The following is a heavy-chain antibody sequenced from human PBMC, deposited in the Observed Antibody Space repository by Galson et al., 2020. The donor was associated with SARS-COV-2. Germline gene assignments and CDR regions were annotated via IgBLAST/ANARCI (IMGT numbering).Heavy chain of an antibody. J-gene: IGHJ3*01. Sequence: ASETLSLTCTVSGGSITSSSYYWGWIRQPPGKGLEWIGSIYYTGTTYYNPSLKSRVTISVDTSKNQFSLKLSSVTAADAAVYYCARVPPLSAVAGIVFGAADVWGQGTMVTVSS. CDR1: GGSITSSSYY. V-gene: IGHV4-39*07. D-gene: IGHD6-19*01. CDR3: ARVPPLSAVAGIVFGAADV. CDR2: IYYTGTT.